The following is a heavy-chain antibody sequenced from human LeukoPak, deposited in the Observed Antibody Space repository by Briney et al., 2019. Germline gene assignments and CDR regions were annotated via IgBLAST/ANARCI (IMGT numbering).Heavy chain of an antibody. CDR2: INPNSGGT. D-gene: IGHD3-10*01. J-gene: IGHJ4*02. CDR1: GYTFTDYY. Sequence: ASVKVSCKASGYTFTDYYMHWVRQAPGQGLEWMGWINPNSGGTNYAQKFQGRVTMTRDTSISTAYMELSRLRSDDTAVYYCARVRFYYGSGRSSLQYWGQGTLVTVSS. CDR3: ARVRFYYGSGRSSLQY. V-gene: IGHV1-2*02.